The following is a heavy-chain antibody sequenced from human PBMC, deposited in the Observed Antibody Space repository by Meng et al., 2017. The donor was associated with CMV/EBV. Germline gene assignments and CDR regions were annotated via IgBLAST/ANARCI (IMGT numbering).Heavy chain of an antibody. D-gene: IGHD2-21*01. CDR3: AKPTYCGGDCYWALFDY. V-gene: IGHV3-23*01. J-gene: IGHJ4*02. CDR2: ISGSGGST. Sequence: GGSLRLSCAASGLTFSSYAMSWVRQAPGKGLEWVSAISGSGGSTYYADSVKGRFTISRDNSKNTLYLQMNSLRAEDTAVYYCAKPTYCGGDCYWALFDYWGQGTLVTVSS. CDR1: GLTFSSYA.